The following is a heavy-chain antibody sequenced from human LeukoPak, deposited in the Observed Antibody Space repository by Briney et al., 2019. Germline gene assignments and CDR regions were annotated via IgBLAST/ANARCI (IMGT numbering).Heavy chain of an antibody. V-gene: IGHV3-74*01. J-gene: IGHJ4*02. CDR2: VNSGGSRT. Sequence: GGSLRLSCAASGFTFSDYWMYWVRQAPGKGLVWVSRVNSGGSRTSSADSVKGRFTISRENAKNTLYLQMNSLRAEDTGVYYCARYSGSYQQFDYWGQGTLVTVSS. D-gene: IGHD1-26*01. CDR1: GFTFSDYW. CDR3: ARYSGSYQQFDY.